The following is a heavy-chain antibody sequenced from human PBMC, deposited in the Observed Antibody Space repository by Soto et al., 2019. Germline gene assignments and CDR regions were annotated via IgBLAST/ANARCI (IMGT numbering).Heavy chain of an antibody. V-gene: IGHV1-69*01. J-gene: IGHJ1*01. Sequence: EWMGGIIPIFGTANYAQKFQGRVTITADESTSTAYMELSSLRSAGTAVYYRARDMRVPGYCQHWGQGTLVTVSS. CDR3: ARDMRVPGYCQH. CDR2: IIPIFGTA. D-gene: IGHD2-2*01.